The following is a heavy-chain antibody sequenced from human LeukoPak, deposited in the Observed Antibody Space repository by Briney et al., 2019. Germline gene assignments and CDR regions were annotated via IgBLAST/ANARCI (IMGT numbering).Heavy chain of an antibody. CDR3: ARHPLLWDYGSGSYYPDY. D-gene: IGHD3-10*01. J-gene: IGHJ4*02. V-gene: IGHV4-39*01. CDR1: GGSISSSSYH. CDR2: IYYSGST. Sequence: SETLSLTCTVSGGSISSSSYHWGWIRQPPGKGLEWIGSIYYSGSTYYNPSLKSRVTISVDTSKNQFSLKLSSVTAADTAVYYCARHPLLWDYGSGSYYPDYWGQGTLVTVSS.